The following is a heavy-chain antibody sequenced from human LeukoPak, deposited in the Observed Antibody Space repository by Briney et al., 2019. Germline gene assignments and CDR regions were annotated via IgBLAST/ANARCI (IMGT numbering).Heavy chain of an antibody. CDR2: MSAYNGDI. V-gene: IGHV1-18*01. J-gene: IGHJ4*02. Sequence: GASVKVSCKASGYTFSRFGISWVRQAPGQGLEWMAWMSAYNGDIKYAQNFHGRLTTTTDTSTSTAYMELRSLKSDDTAVYYCARDYDYVYDYWGQGTLVTVSP. D-gene: IGHD3-3*01. CDR3: ARDYDYVYDY. CDR1: GYTFSRFG.